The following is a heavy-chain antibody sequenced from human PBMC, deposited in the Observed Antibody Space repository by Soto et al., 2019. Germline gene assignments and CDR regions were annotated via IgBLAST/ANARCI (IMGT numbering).Heavy chain of an antibody. CDR2: IIPIFGTA. D-gene: IGHD1-26*01. CDR3: ARVRYSGSHGTFDY. CDR1: GGTFSSYA. J-gene: IGHJ4*02. V-gene: IGHV1-69*13. Sequence: ASVKVSCKASGGTFSSYAISWVRQAPGQGLEWMGGIIPIFGTANYAQKFQGRVTITADESTSTAYMELSSLRSEDTAVYYCARVRYSGSHGTFDYWGQGTLVTVSS.